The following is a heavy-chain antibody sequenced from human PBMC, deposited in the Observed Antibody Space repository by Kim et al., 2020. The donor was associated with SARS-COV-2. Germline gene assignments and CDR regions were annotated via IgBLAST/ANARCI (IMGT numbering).Heavy chain of an antibody. CDR2: KSYDGSNK. CDR3: ARGVGATWGYYFDY. D-gene: IGHD1-26*01. V-gene: IGHV3-30-3*01. CDR1: GFTFSSYA. J-gene: IGHJ4*02. Sequence: LRLSCAASGFTFSSYAMHWVRQAPGKGLEWVAVKSYDGSNKYYADSVKGRFTISRDNSKNTLYLQMNSLRAEDTAVYYCARGVGATWGYYFDYWGQGTLVTVSS.